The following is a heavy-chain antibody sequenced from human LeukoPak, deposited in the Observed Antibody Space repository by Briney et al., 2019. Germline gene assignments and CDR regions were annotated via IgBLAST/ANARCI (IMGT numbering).Heavy chain of an antibody. D-gene: IGHD4-17*01. J-gene: IGHJ5*02. CDR3: ARAGGDYEGDWFDP. CDR1: GFTFSSYG. CDR2: ISYDGSNK. Sequence: GGSLRLSCAASGFTFSSYGMHWVRQAPGKGLEWVAVISYDGSNKYYADSVKGRFTISRDNSKNTLYLQMNSLRAEDTAVYYCARAGGDYEGDWFDPWGQGTLVTVSS. V-gene: IGHV3-30*03.